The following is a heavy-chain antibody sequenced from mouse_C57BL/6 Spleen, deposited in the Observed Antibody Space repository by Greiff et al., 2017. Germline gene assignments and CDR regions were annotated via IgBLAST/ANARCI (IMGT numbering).Heavy chain of an antibody. CDR2: ISYDGSN. J-gene: IGHJ2*01. CDR3: AREGTVVSFDY. V-gene: IGHV3-6*01. Sequence: EVKLQESGPGLVKPSQSLSLTCSVTGYSITSGYYWNWIRQFPGNKLEWMGYISYDGSNNYNPSLKNRISITRDTSKNQFFLKLNSVTTEDTATYYCAREGTVVSFDYWGQGTTLTVSS. CDR1: GYSITSGYY. D-gene: IGHD1-1*01.